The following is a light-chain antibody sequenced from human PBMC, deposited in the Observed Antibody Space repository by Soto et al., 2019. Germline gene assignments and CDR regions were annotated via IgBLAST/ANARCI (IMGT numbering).Light chain of an antibody. CDR2: EAS. V-gene: IGKV3D-15*01. CDR3: LQYDDWPFT. J-gene: IGKJ3*01. CDR1: QSVRTK. Sequence: ETVMTQSPGTLSVSPGERATLSCRASQSVRTKLAWYQQKPGQAPRVLIYEASTRATGIPASFSGSGSGTEFTLTISSLQSEDFAVYYCLQYDDWPFTFGPGTTVDIK.